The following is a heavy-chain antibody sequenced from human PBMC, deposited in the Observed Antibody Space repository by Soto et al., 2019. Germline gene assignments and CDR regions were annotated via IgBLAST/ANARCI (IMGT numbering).Heavy chain of an antibody. CDR1: GYTFTSYY. D-gene: IGHD6-19*01. J-gene: IGHJ4*02. CDR3: ARCEELSSSGWYGELGFDY. V-gene: IGHV1-46*03. CDR2: INPSGGST. Sequence: ASVKVSCKASGYTFTSYYMHWVRLAPGQGLEWMGIINPSGGSTSYAQKFQGRVTMTRDTSTSTVYMELSSLRSEDTAVYYCARCEELSSSGWYGELGFDYWGQGTLVTVSS.